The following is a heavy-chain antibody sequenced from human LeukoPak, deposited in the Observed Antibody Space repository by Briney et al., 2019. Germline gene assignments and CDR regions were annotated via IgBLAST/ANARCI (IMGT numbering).Heavy chain of an antibody. CDR1: GFTFSSYG. Sequence: SGGSLRLSCAASGFTFSSYGMHWVRQAPGKGLEWVAFIRYDGSNKYYADSVKGRFTISRDNTKNTLYLQMNSLRAEDTAVYYCAKDQYSSSWYENYWGQGTLVTVSS. D-gene: IGHD6-13*01. CDR2: IRYDGSNK. V-gene: IGHV3-30*02. CDR3: AKDQYSSSWYENY. J-gene: IGHJ4*02.